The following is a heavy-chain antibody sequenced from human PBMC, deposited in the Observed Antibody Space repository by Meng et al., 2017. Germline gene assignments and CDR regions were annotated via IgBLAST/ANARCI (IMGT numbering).Heavy chain of an antibody. Sequence: VQLLESGGGLVQPGGFLRLSCAASGFTFSSYWMHWVRQAPGKGLVWVSRINSDGSSTSYADSVKGRFTISRDNAKNTLYLQMNSLRAEDTAVYYCAFSYGSGSYNYWGQGTLVTVSS. J-gene: IGHJ4*02. CDR1: GFTFSSYW. D-gene: IGHD3-10*01. CDR2: INSDGSST. V-gene: IGHV3-74*01. CDR3: AFSYGSGSYNY.